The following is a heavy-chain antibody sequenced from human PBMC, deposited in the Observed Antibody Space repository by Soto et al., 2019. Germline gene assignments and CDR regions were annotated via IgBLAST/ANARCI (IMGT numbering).Heavy chain of an antibody. Sequence: GGSLRLSCAASGFTFSSYGMHWVRQAPGKGLEWVAVISYDGSNKYYADSVKGRFTISRDNSKNTLYLQMNSLRAEDTAVYYCAKDLNTYYYGSGRPDYWGQGTLVTVSS. CDR3: AKDLNTYYYGSGRPDY. CDR1: GFTFSSYG. V-gene: IGHV3-30*18. J-gene: IGHJ4*02. D-gene: IGHD3-10*01. CDR2: ISYDGSNK.